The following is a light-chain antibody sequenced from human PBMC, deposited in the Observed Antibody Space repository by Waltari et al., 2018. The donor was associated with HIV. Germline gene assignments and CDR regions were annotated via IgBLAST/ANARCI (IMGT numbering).Light chain of an antibody. V-gene: IGLV2-14*03. J-gene: IGLJ3*02. CDR1: SSDVGGYNY. CDR3: SSYTTSSTWV. CDR2: DVS. Sequence: QSALPPPASVSGSPGQSITISCTGTSSDVGGYNYVSWYQQHPDKAPQLIIYDVSNRPAGVSYRFSGSKSGNTASLTISGLEAEDDADYCCSSYTTSSTWVFGGGTKLTVL.